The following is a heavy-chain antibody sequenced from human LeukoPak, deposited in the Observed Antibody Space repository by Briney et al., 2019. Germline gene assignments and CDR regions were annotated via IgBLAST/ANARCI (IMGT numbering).Heavy chain of an antibody. CDR3: ARDRGGPEGD. CDR1: GFTVSSNY. CDR2: IYSSGST. V-gene: IGHV3-53*01. J-gene: IGHJ4*02. Sequence: GGSLRLSCAASGFTVSSNYMSWVRQAPGKGLEWGSVIYSSGSTYYADSVKGRFTISRDNSKNTLYLQMNSLRADDTAVHYCARDRGGPEGDWGQGTLVTVSS. D-gene: IGHD2-15*01.